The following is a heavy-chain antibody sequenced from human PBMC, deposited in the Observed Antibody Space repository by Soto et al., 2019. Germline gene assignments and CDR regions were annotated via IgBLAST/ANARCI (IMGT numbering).Heavy chain of an antibody. CDR2: TDYSGST. CDR1: GASIFSGDFY. Sequence: QVQLQESGPGLVTPSQTLSLTCTVSGASIFSGDFYWTWIRQPPGEGLEWIGYTDYSGSTYYKPSLMNRVTISIDTSKNQFSLKLRSVTAADTAVYYCVRDHQWLLMDVWGQGTTVTVSS. V-gene: IGHV4-30-4*01. D-gene: IGHD6-19*01. CDR3: VRDHQWLLMDV. J-gene: IGHJ6*02.